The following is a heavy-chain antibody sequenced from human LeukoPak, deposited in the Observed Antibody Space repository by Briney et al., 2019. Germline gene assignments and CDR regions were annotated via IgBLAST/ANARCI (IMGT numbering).Heavy chain of an antibody. J-gene: IGHJ6*03. CDR3: ARDPADIVVRGWDYYYYMDV. CDR2: INPNSGGT. V-gene: IGHV1-2*06. D-gene: IGHD2-15*01. Sequence: ASVKVSCKASGYTFTGYYMHWVRQAPGQGLEWMGRINPNSGGTNYAQKFQGRVTMTRDTSISTAYMELSRLRSDDTAVYYCARDPADIVVRGWDYYYYMDVWGKGTTVTVSS. CDR1: GYTFTGYY.